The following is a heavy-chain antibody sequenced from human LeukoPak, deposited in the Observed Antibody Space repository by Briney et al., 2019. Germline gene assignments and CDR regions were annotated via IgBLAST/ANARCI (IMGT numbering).Heavy chain of an antibody. V-gene: IGHV4-61*02. CDR2: IDTSGRT. CDR1: GGSISSGSYY. J-gene: IGHJ4*02. D-gene: IGHD4-17*01. CDR3: AREGIYGDYRH. Sequence: TLSLTCAVSGGSISSGSYYWSWLRQPAGKGLEWIGRIDTSGRTNYNPSLKSRVTMSADTSKKKFSLKMRSVTAADTAVYYCAREGIYGDYRHWGQGTLVTVSS.